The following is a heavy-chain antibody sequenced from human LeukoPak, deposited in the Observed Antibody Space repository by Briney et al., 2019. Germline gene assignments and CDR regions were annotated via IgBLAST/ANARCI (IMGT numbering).Heavy chain of an antibody. D-gene: IGHD3-22*01. Sequence: PSETLSLTCTVSGGSISSYYWSWIRQPPGKGLEWIGYIYYSGSTNYNPSLKSRVTISVDTSKNQFSLKLSSVTAADTAVYYCARGVWVFVDSVYYYDSSGYPWYFDLWGRGTLVTVSS. J-gene: IGHJ2*01. CDR1: GGSISSYY. CDR3: ARGVWVFVDSVYYYDSSGYPWYFDL. V-gene: IGHV4-59*01. CDR2: IYYSGST.